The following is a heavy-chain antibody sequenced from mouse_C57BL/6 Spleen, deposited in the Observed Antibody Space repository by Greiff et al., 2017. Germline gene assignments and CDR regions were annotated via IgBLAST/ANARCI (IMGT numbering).Heavy chain of an antibody. CDR1: GFSLTSYG. Sequence: VQLQESGPGLVQPSQSLSITCTVSGFSLTSYGVHWVRQSPGKGLEWLGVIWSGGSTDYNAAFISRLSISKDNSKSQVFFKMNSLQADDTAIYYCARNLYYGNSPWFAYWGQGTLVTVSA. CDR2: IWSGGST. V-gene: IGHV2-2*01. CDR3: ARNLYYGNSPWFAY. D-gene: IGHD1-1*01. J-gene: IGHJ3*01.